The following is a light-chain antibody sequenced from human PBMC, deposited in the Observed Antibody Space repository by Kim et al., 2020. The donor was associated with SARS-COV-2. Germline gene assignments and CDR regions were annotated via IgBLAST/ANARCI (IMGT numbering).Light chain of an antibody. Sequence: IVLTQSPATLSLSPGERATLSCRASQSVSSYLAWYQQKPGQAPRLLIYDASNRATGIPARFSGSGSGTDFTLTISSLAPEDFAVYYCQQRSNWPGLTFGGGTKVDIK. CDR2: DAS. CDR3: QQRSNWPGLT. V-gene: IGKV3-11*01. CDR1: QSVSSY. J-gene: IGKJ4*01.